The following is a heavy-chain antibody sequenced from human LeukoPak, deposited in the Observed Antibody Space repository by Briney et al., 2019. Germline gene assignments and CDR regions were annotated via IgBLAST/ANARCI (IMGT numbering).Heavy chain of an antibody. CDR3: ARVFRYPDWYSMAEWAFDV. CDR2: VYYSGTT. V-gene: IGHV4-59*01. CDR1: GASISGYY. Sequence: SETLSLTCTVSGASISGYYWGWIRQPPGKGLEWIGHVYYSGTTNYNPSLKSRVSIFLGTSNNHFSLKLNSVTAADTAVYYCARVFRYPDWYSMAEWAFDVWGQGTMVAVSS. J-gene: IGHJ3*01. D-gene: IGHD3-9*01.